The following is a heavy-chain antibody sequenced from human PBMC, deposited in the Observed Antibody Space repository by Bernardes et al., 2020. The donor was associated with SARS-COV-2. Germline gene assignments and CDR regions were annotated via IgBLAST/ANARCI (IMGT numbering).Heavy chain of an antibody. D-gene: IGHD3-10*01. CDR3: VREYRGISAVRDQYGVDV. Sequence: TLSLTCTVSGVSLRSGVSYWSWIRQHPGKGLEWIGYINYSGSTYYNPSLKSRVSMSIDTSKRQFSLRMTSVTAADTAVYYCVREYRGISAVRDQYGVDVWGQGTTVTVSS. CDR2: INYSGST. CDR1: GVSLRSGVSY. J-gene: IGHJ6*02. V-gene: IGHV4-31*03.